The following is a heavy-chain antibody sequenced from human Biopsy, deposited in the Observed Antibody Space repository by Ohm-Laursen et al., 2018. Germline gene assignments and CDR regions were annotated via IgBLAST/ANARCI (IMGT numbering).Heavy chain of an antibody. V-gene: IGHV1-18*01. CDR1: GFIFTSYG. CDR3: ARGYYYDSSGSYPSFDH. J-gene: IGHJ4*02. D-gene: IGHD3-22*01. Sequence: GASVKVSCKASGFIFTSYGLSWVRQAPGQGLEWMGWISSSNDNTNYAQKFQGRVTMTADTSTSTAYMELRSLRSDDTAVYYCARGYYYDSSGSYPSFDHWGPGTLVTVSS. CDR2: ISSSNDNT.